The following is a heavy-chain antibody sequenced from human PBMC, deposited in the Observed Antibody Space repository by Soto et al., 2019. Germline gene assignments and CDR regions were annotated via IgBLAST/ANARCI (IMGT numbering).Heavy chain of an antibody. Sequence: GGSLRLSCAASGFTFSSYCMHWVRQAPGKGLEWVAVISYDGSNKYYADSVKGRFTISRDNSKNTLYLQMNSLRAEDTAVYYCAREAYYDILTGYPRVHNWFDPWGQGTLVTVSS. CDR2: ISYDGSNK. V-gene: IGHV3-30*03. CDR1: GFTFSSYC. J-gene: IGHJ5*02. D-gene: IGHD3-9*01. CDR3: AREAYYDILTGYPRVHNWFDP.